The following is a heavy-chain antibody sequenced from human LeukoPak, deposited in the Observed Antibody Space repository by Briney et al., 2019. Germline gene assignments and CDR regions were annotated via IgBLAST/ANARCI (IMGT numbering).Heavy chain of an antibody. J-gene: IGHJ4*02. Sequence: SQTLSLTCTVSGGSISSGDYYWSWIRQPLGKGLEWIGYIYYSGSTYYNPSLKSRVTISVDTSKNQFSVKLSSVTAADTAVYYCAREEYTTVTFDYWGQGTLVTVSS. V-gene: IGHV4-30-4*01. D-gene: IGHD4-17*01. CDR1: GGSISSGDYY. CDR3: AREEYTTVTFDY. CDR2: IYYSGST.